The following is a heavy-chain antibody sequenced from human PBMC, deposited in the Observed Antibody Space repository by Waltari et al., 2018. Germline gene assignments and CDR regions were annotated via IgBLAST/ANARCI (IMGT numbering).Heavy chain of an antibody. J-gene: IGHJ3*02. CDR3: VKDIFRWAFDI. CDR2: IGRYRNT. CDR1: GFTFSGNA. V-gene: IGHV3-23*01. D-gene: IGHD3-9*01. Sequence: EVELLESGGGLVQPGGSLRLSCTTSGFTFSGNAMGWVRQAPGKGRGGVSGIGRYRNTHYADSVKGRFTISRDNSKNTLYLQMNSLRAEDTALYYCVKDIFRWAFDIWGQGTMVTVSS.